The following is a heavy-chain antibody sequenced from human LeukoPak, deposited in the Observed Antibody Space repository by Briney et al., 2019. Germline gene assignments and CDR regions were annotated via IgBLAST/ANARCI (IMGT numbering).Heavy chain of an antibody. D-gene: IGHD3-10*01. CDR2: ISGSGDST. CDR3: AKVTGSGSYLADAFDI. CDR1: GLTFRNYG. V-gene: IGHV3-23*01. Sequence: GGSLRLSCADSGLTFRNYGMNWVRQPTGERLEWVSAISGSGDSTYHADSVRGRFTVSRDNSKNTLYLQMKSLRAEDTAVYYCAKVTGSGSYLADAFDIWGHGTVVTVSS. J-gene: IGHJ3*02.